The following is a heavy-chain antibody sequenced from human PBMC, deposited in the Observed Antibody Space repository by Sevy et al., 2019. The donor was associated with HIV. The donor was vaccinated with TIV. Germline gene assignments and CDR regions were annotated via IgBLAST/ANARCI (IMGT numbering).Heavy chain of an antibody. CDR3: TKYQPNYYDSFSDAFDI. D-gene: IGHD3-22*01. Sequence: GGSVRLSCAASGFTFGSYAMTWVRQAPGKGLEWVSGISGSGTTYYADSVKGRFTISRDNSKSTLFLQMNSLRAEDTAVYYCTKYQPNYYDSFSDAFDIWGQWTMVTVSS. CDR1: GFTFGSYA. CDR2: ISGSGTT. V-gene: IGHV3-23*01. J-gene: IGHJ3*02.